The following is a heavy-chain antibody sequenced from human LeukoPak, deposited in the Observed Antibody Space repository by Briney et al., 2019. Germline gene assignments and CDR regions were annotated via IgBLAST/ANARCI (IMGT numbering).Heavy chain of an antibody. CDR2: SIPILGIA. Sequence: SVKVSCKASGGTFSSYASSWVRQAPGQGLDGMGRSIPILGIANYAQKFQGRCTITADKSTRTADIELSRLRSEDTAVYYCARDRFRDPSGYYYYGMDVWGQGTTVTVSS. D-gene: IGHD2-21*01. V-gene: IGHV1-69*04. CDR1: GGTFSSYA. CDR3: ARDRFRDPSGYYYYGMDV. J-gene: IGHJ6*02.